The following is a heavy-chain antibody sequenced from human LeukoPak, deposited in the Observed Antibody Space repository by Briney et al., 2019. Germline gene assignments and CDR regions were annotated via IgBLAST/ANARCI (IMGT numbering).Heavy chain of an antibody. CDR1: GGTFSSYA. CDR3: ARDLGGPYSSFPNWFDP. Sequence: SVKVSCKASGGTFSSYAISWVRQAPGQGLEWMGGIIPIFGTANYAQKFQGRVTITTDESTSTAYMELSSLRSEDTAVYYCARDLGGPYSSFPNWFDPWGQGTLVTVCS. D-gene: IGHD6-6*01. V-gene: IGHV1-69*05. CDR2: IIPIFGTA. J-gene: IGHJ5*02.